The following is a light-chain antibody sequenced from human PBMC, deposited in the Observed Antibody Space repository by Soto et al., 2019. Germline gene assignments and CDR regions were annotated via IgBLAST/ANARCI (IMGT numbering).Light chain of an antibody. V-gene: IGKV3D-15*01. CDR2: GAS. CDR3: QQYNNWPAIT. Sequence: EIVMTQSPGTLSVSPGERATLSCRASQSFRSNLGWYQQKPGQAPRLLIYGASTRATGIPARFSGSGSGTEFTLTISSLQSEDFALYYCQQYNNWPAITFGQGTRLEIK. CDR1: QSFRSN. J-gene: IGKJ5*01.